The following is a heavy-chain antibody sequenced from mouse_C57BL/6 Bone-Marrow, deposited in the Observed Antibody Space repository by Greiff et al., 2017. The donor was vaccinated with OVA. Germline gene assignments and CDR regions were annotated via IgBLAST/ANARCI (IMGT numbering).Heavy chain of an antibody. CDR3: RRGSYVGY. Sequence: EVQGVESGAELVRPGASVKLSCTASGFNIKDDYMHWVKQRPEQGLEWIGRIDPENGDTEYDSQFQGKATMTADTSYNTASLQLSSLTSEDAAYYFGRRGSYVGYWGQGTALTVTS. J-gene: IGHJ2*01. CDR2: IDPENGDT. V-gene: IGHV14-4*01. D-gene: IGHD1-1*01. CDR1: GFNIKDDY.